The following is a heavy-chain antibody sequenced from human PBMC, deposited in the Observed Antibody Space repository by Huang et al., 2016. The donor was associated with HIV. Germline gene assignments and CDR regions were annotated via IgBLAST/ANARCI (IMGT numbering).Heavy chain of an antibody. CDR2: ISYDRSSK. CDR3: AKDGRGSGTYYDYFEY. Sequence: QVQLVESGGGVVQPGRSLRLSCAAFGFTFNKFDMHWVRQAPGKVLEGVEIISYDRSSKYHADSVKGRFTISRDNSKNTVYLQMNSLRVEDTAVYYCAKDGRGSGTYYDYFEYWGQGTLVTVSS. D-gene: IGHD1-26*01. J-gene: IGHJ4*02. CDR1: GFTFNKFD. V-gene: IGHV3-30*18.